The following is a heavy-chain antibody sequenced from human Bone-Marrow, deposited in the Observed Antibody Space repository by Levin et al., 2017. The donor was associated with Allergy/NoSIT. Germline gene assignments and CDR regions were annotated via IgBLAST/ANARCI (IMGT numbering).Heavy chain of an antibody. CDR3: ARDSAPLQLWEKYYYYGMDV. D-gene: IGHD5-18*01. J-gene: IGHJ6*02. CDR1: GFTFSSYS. V-gene: IGHV3-21*01. Sequence: GGSLRLSCAASGFTFSSYSMNWVRQAPGKGLEWVSSISSSSSYIYYADSVKGRFTISRDNAKNSLYLQMNSLRAEDTAVYYCARDSAPLQLWEKYYYYGMDVWGQGTTVTVSS. CDR2: ISSSSSYI.